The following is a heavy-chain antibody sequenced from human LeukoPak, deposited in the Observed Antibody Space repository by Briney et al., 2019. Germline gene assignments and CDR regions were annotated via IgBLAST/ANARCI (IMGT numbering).Heavy chain of an antibody. D-gene: IGHD6-19*01. CDR3: AREGSGFSFDC. CDR2: ISSSGSYI. V-gene: IGHV3-21*01. J-gene: IGHJ4*02. CDR1: GFTLSSYT. Sequence: GGSLRLSCAASGFTLSSYTMNWVRQAPGKGLEWVSSISSSGSYIYYAESLKGRFTISRDNAKNSLHLQMNSLRAEDTAVYYCAREGSGFSFDCWGQGTLVTVSS.